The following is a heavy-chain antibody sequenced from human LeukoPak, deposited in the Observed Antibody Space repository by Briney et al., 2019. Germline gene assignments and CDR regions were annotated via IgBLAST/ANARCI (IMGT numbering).Heavy chain of an antibody. D-gene: IGHD3-22*01. CDR1: GFTFSSYA. Sequence: PGRSLRLSCAASGFTFSSYAMHWVRQAPGKGLEWVAVISYDGSNKYYADSVKGRFTISRDNSKNTLYLQMNSLRAEDTALYYCAKDSGPYYDSSGYYNLGFDYWGQGTLVTVSS. V-gene: IGHV3-30-3*01. J-gene: IGHJ4*02. CDR2: ISYDGSNK. CDR3: AKDSGPYYDSSGYYNLGFDY.